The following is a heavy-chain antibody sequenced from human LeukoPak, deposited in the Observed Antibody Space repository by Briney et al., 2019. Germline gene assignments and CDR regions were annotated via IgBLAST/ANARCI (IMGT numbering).Heavy chain of an antibody. D-gene: IGHD1-26*01. Sequence: GASVKVSCKASGYTFTSYAISWVRQAPGQGLEWMGGIIPIFGTANYAQKFQGRVTITADKSTSTAYMELSSLRSEDTAVYYCARDGGSRELHSNYYYYYYMDVWGKGTTVAVSS. CDR1: GYTFTSYA. V-gene: IGHV1-69*06. CDR2: IIPIFGTA. CDR3: ARDGGSRELHSNYYYYYYMDV. J-gene: IGHJ6*03.